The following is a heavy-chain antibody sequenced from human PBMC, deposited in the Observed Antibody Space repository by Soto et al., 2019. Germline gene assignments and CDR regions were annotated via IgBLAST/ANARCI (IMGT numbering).Heavy chain of an antibody. Sequence: WSLCGGSISSGGYYWSWIRQHPGKGLEWIGYIYYSGSTYYNPSLKSRVTISVDTSKNQFSLKLSSVTAADTAVYYCARRSSSWYWNYWGQGTLVTVSS. CDR3: ARRSSSWYWNY. J-gene: IGHJ4*02. CDR2: IYYSGST. V-gene: IGHV4-31*02. D-gene: IGHD6-13*01. CDR1: GGSISSGGYY.